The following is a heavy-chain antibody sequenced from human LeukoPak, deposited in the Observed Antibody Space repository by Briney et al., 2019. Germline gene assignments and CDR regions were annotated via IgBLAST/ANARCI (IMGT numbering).Heavy chain of an antibody. J-gene: IGHJ4*02. CDR1: GFTFSSYA. V-gene: IGHV3-23*01. CDR2: ISATGGNT. CDR3: ARSLGVRDYFDY. Sequence: GGSLRLSRAASGFTFSSYAMSWVRQAPGKGLEWVSAISATGGNTHSADSVKGRFTISRDSSKNTLYLQMNSLRAEDTAVYYCARSLGVRDYFDYWGQGTLVTVSS. D-gene: IGHD3-16*01.